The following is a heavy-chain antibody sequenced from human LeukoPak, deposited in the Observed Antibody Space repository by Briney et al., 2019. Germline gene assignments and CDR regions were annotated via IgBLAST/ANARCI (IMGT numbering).Heavy chain of an antibody. CDR2: IIPIFGTA. J-gene: IGHJ6*02. CDR1: GGTFSSYA. D-gene: IGHD5-12*01. Sequence: ASVKVSCKASGGTFSSYAISWVRQAPGQGLEWMGGIIPIFGTANYAQKFQGRVTITADESTSTAYMELSSLRSEDTAVYYCARGWGGYDYLDYYYYGMDVWGQGTTVTVSS. V-gene: IGHV1-69*13. CDR3: ARGWGGYDYLDYYYYGMDV.